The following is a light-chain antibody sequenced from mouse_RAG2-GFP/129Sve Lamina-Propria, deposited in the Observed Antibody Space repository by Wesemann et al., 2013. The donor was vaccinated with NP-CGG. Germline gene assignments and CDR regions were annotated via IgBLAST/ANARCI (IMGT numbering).Light chain of an antibody. V-gene: IGKV6-13*01. Sequence: DIVMTQSQKFMSTTVGDRVSITCKASQNVGTAVAWYQQKPGQSPKLLIYSASNRYTGVPDRFTGSGSGTDFTLTISNMQSEDLADYFCQQYNSYPLTFGGGTKLEIK. CDR2: SAS. CDR1: QNVGTA. CDR3: QQYNSYPLT. J-gene: IGKJ2*01.